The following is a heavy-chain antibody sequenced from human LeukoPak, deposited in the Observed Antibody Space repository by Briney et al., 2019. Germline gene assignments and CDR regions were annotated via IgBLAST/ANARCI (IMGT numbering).Heavy chain of an antibody. J-gene: IGHJ5*02. D-gene: IGHD2-2*01. Sequence: SETLSLTCTVSGGSISSSSYYWGWIRQPPGKGLEWIGSIYYSGSTYYNPSLKSRVTISVDTSKNQFSLKLSSVTAADTAVYYCARHAPGIIVVPAATWFDPWGQGTLVTVST. V-gene: IGHV4-39*01. CDR3: ARHAPGIIVVPAATWFDP. CDR2: IYYSGST. CDR1: GGSISSSSYY.